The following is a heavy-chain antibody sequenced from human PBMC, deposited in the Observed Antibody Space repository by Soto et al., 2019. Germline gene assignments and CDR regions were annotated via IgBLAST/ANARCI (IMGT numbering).Heavy chain of an antibody. D-gene: IGHD3-10*01. J-gene: IGHJ6*02. CDR3: ARDEVLWFGENHYYYYGMDV. Sequence: SQTLSLTCAISGDSVSSNSAAWNWIRQSPSRGLEWLGRTYYRSKWYNDYAVSVKSRITINPDTSKNQFSLQLNSVTPEDTAVYYFARDEVLWFGENHYYYYGMDVWGQGTTVTV. V-gene: IGHV6-1*01. CDR2: TYYRSKWYN. CDR1: GDSVSSNSAA.